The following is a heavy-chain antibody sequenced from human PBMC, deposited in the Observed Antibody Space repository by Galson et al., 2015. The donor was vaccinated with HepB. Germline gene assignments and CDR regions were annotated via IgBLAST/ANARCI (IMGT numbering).Heavy chain of an antibody. J-gene: IGHJ6*03. Sequence: SVKVSCKASGSTLEDFAITWVRRAPGQGPEWVGGIIPMLSVADYAYKFQGRVTITADRYTSTAYMELKSLRFEDTAVYYCARVTYGEYTGGYSSRRYYYYYYYMDVWGKGTTVTVSS. CDR2: IIPMLSVA. V-gene: IGHV1-69*10. CDR1: GSTLEDFA. D-gene: IGHD1-26*01. CDR3: ARVTYGEYTGGYSSRRYYYYYYYMDV.